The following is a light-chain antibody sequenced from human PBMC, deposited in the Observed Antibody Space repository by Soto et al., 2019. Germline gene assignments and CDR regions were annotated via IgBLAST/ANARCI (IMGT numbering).Light chain of an antibody. CDR2: DVS. CDR1: SSDVGGYNY. Sequence: QSALTQPRSVSGSPGQSVTISCTGTSSDVGGYNYVSWYQQHPGKAPKLMIYDVSKRPSGVPDRFSGSKSSNTASLTISGLQAEDEADYYCCSYAGSYGVVFGGGTKLTVL. J-gene: IGLJ2*01. V-gene: IGLV2-11*01. CDR3: CSYAGSYGVV.